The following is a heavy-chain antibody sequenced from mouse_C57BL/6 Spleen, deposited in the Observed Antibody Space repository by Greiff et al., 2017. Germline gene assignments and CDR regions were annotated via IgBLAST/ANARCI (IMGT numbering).Heavy chain of an antibody. CDR1: GYTFTSYW. Sequence: VQLQQPGAELVKPGASVKMSCKASGYTFTSYWITWVKQRPGQGLEWIGDIYPGSGSTNYNEKFKSKATLTVDTSSSTAYMQLSSLTSEDSAVXNCARELTGTGAVDYWCQGTSVTVSS. J-gene: IGHJ4*01. D-gene: IGHD4-1*01. CDR2: IYPGSGST. V-gene: IGHV1-55*01. CDR3: ARELTGTGAVDY.